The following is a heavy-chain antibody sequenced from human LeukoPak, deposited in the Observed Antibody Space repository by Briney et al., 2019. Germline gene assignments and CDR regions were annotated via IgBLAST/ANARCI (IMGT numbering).Heavy chain of an antibody. CDR2: IYYSGST. J-gene: IGHJ4*02. Sequence: PSETLSLTCTVSGGSISSSSYYWSWIRQPPGKGLEWIGYIYYSGSTNYNPSLKSRVTISVDTSKNQFSLTLTSVTVADTAFYYCARGGIRGYSAFDNLDFWGLGTHVTVSS. D-gene: IGHD5-12*01. V-gene: IGHV4-61*01. CDR1: GGSISSSSYY. CDR3: ARGGIRGYSAFDNLDF.